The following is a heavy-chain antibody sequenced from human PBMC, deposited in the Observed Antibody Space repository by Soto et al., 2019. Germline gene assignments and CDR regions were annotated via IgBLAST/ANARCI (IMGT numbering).Heavy chain of an antibody. CDR1: GYTFTSDA. V-gene: IGHV1-18*01. J-gene: IGHJ4*02. CDR3: ARGYCGATTCYFNFDY. Sequence: ASVKVSCKTSGYTFTSDAVPCVRQAPGQGLEWTGWISAGNGKTNFAQKFQGRVTMTTDTSTNTAYLELRSLRSDDTAMYFCARGYCGATTCYFNFDYWGQGNLVTVSS. D-gene: IGHD2-2*01. CDR2: ISAGNGKT.